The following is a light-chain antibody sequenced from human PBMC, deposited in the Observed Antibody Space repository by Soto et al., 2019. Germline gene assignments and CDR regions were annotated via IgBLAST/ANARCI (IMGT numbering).Light chain of an antibody. CDR1: QSISSY. V-gene: IGKV1-39*01. Sequence: DTRMSHSVSSLSATVGDRVTIPCRASQSISSYLNWYQQKPGKAPKLLIYAASSLQSGVPSRFSGSASGTDFTLTISSLQPEEFATYYSQQSYSTPQTLGQGAKADIK. CDR3: QQSYSTPQT. J-gene: IGKJ1*01. CDR2: AAS.